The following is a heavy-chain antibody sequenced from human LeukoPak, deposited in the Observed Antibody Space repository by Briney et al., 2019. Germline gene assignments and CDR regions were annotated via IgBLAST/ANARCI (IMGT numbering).Heavy chain of an antibody. D-gene: IGHD4-23*01. CDR1: GFTLSGSD. V-gene: IGHV3-73*01. CDR2: TRSKGNNYAT. CDR3: TRLYGGNSVFDH. J-gene: IGHJ5*02. Sequence: GGSLRLSCAASGFTLSGSDMHWVRQASGKGLEWVGRTRSKGNNYATAHAASVKGRFTISRDDSKNTAYLQMNSLKTEDTAVYYCTRLYGGNSVFDHWGQGTLVTVSS.